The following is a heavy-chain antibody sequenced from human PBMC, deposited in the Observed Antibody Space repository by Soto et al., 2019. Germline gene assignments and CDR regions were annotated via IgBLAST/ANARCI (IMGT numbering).Heavy chain of an antibody. CDR2: IWYDGSNK. CDR3: ARDFYLRSSGYGDYGMDV. Sequence: WGSLRLSCAASGFPFISYGMHWVRQAPGTGLEWVAVIWYDGSNKYYADSVKGRFTISRDNSKNTLYLQMNSLRAEDTAVYYCARDFYLRSSGYGDYGMDVWGQGTTVTVS. D-gene: IGHD3-22*01. J-gene: IGHJ6*02. V-gene: IGHV3-33*01. CDR1: GFPFISYG.